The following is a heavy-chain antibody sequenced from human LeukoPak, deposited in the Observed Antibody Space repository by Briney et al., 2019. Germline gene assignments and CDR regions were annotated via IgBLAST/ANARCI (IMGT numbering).Heavy chain of an antibody. CDR2: MNPNSGNT. CDR3: ARVELAGYNADY. CDR1: GYTFTSYD. J-gene: IGHJ4*02. Sequence: VASVKVSCKASGYTFTSYDINWVRQATGQGLEWMGWMNPNSGNTGYAQKFQGRVTMTRNTSISTAYMELSSLRSEDTAVYYCARVELAGYNADYWGQGTLVTVSS. D-gene: IGHD5-24*01. V-gene: IGHV1-8*01.